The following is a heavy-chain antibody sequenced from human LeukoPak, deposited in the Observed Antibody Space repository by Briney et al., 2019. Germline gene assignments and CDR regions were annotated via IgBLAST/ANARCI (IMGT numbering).Heavy chain of an antibody. CDR2: INWDGGST. D-gene: IGHD2-2*02. J-gene: IGHJ4*02. Sequence: GGSLRLSCAASGFNFEDYTMHWVRQTPGKGLEWVSLINWDGGSTYYADSVKGRFAISRDNNKNSLYLQMTSLRTEDTALYYCTKGSNTWPSLFDYWGQGTLVTVSS. V-gene: IGHV3-43*01. CDR1: GFNFEDYT. CDR3: TKGSNTWPSLFDY.